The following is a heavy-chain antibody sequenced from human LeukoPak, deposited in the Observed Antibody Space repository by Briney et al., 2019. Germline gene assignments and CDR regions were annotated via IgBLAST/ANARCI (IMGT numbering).Heavy chain of an antibody. Sequence: PGGSLRLSCAASGFTLSDYYMSWIRQPPGKGLEWIGYIYNSGSTNYNPALNSRVTKSVDTSNNQFSLKLSSVIAADTAVYYCAGLEAHRPLDYWGQGTLVIVSS. CDR2: IYNSGST. CDR3: AGLEAHRPLDY. V-gene: IGHV4-59*01. J-gene: IGHJ4*02. CDR1: GFTLSDYY.